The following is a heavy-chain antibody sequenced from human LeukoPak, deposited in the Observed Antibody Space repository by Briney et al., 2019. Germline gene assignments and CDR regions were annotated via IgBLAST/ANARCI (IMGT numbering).Heavy chain of an antibody. CDR1: GFTFGSSW. D-gene: IGHD3-16*01. V-gene: IGHV3-7*01. CDR2: IDDDGSAQ. CDR3: VDLGHRD. Sequence: PGGSLRLSCVASGFTFGSSWMTWVRQSPGKGLEWVASIDDDGSAQYYVDSEKGRFTISRDNAKNSLFLQMNNLRVEDTAVYFCVDLGHRDCGQGTQVTVSS. J-gene: IGHJ4*02.